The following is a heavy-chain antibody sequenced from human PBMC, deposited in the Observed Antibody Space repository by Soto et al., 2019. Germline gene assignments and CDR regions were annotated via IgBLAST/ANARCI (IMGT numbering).Heavy chain of an antibody. CDR1: GFTFSSYS. J-gene: IGHJ4*02. D-gene: IGHD1-26*01. V-gene: IGHV3-48*01. CDR2: IVTGSDII. Sequence: SLRLSCAASGFTFSSYSMNWVRQAPGKGLEWISYIVTGSDIIYYADSVRGRFTISRDNAKNSLYLQMNSLRAEDSAVYYCARERGPNNVGNYYSFDYWGPGTLVTVSS. CDR3: ARERGPNNVGNYYSFDY.